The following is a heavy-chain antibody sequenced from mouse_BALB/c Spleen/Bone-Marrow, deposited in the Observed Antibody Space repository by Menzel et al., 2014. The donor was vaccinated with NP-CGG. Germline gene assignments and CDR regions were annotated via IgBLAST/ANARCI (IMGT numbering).Heavy chain of an antibody. V-gene: IGHV14-3*02. Sequence: VQLQQSGAELVKPGASVKFSCTASGFNIKDTYMHWVKQRPEQGLEWIGRIDPANGNTKYDPKFQGKATITADTSSNTAYLQLSSLTSEDTAVYYCARYYYGYYFDYWGQGTPLTVSS. CDR2: IDPANGNT. J-gene: IGHJ2*01. CDR1: GFNIKDTY. CDR3: ARYYYGYYFDY. D-gene: IGHD1-2*01.